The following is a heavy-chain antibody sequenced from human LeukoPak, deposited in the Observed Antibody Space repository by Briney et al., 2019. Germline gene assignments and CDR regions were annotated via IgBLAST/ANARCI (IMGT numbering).Heavy chain of an antibody. Sequence: PGGSLRLSCAASGFTFSSYSMNWVRQAPGKGLEWVSSISSSSSYIYYADSVKGRFTISRDNAKNSLYLQMNSLGAEDTAVYYCAREQIRGAFDIWGQGTMVTVSS. J-gene: IGHJ3*02. CDR3: AREQIRGAFDI. V-gene: IGHV3-21*01. CDR1: GFTFSSYS. CDR2: ISSSSSYI. D-gene: IGHD3-10*01.